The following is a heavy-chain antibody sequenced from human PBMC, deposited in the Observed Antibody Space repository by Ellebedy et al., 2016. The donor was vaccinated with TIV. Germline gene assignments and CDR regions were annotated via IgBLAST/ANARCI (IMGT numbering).Heavy chain of an antibody. CDR2: IKQDGSEK. CDR1: GFTFSSYW. CDR3: ARDAPDYDFWSGYQHHYYYMDV. J-gene: IGHJ6*03. V-gene: IGHV3-7*01. D-gene: IGHD3-3*01. Sequence: GGSLRLXCAASGFTFSSYWMSWVRQAPGKGLEWVANIKQDGSEKYYVDSVKGRFTISRDNAKNSLYLQMNSLRAEDTAVYYCARDAPDYDFWSGYQHHYYYMDVWGKGTTVTVSS.